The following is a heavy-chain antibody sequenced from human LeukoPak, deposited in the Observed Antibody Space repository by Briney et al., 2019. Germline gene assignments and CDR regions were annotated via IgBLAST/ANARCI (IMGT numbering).Heavy chain of an antibody. CDR2: ISYDGSNK. V-gene: IGHV3-30-3*01. J-gene: IGHJ3*02. D-gene: IGHD5-18*01. CDR3: ARDPDTGWAFDI. CDR1: GFTFRSYA. Sequence: PGRSLRLSCAASGFTFRSYAMHWVRQAPGKGLEWVAVISYDGSNKYYADSVKGRFTISRDNSKNTLYLQMNSLRAEDTAVYYCARDPDTGWAFDIWGQGTMVTVSS.